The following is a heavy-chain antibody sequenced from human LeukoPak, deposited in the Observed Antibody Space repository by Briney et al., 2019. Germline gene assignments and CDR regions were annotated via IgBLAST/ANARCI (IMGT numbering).Heavy chain of an antibody. Sequence: GGSLRLSCAASGITFSSNYMSWVRQAPGKGLKWVSVIYSGGSTYYADSVKGRFTISRDNSKNTLYLQMNSLRAEDTAVYYCASRATVTTDRFWFDPWGQGTLVTVSS. CDR2: IYSGGST. J-gene: IGHJ5*02. CDR1: GITFSSNY. V-gene: IGHV3-53*01. D-gene: IGHD4-11*01. CDR3: ASRATVTTDRFWFDP.